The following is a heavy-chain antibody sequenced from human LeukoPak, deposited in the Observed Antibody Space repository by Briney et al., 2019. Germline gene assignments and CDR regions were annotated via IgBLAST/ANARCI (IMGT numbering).Heavy chain of an antibody. Sequence: GGSLRLSCAASGFTFSSYGMHWVRQAPGKGLEWVAVIWYDGSNKYYADSVKGRFTISRDNSKNTLYLQMNSLRAEDTAVYYCARDLGATTSWYSDYWGQGTLVTVSS. CDR2: IWYDGSNK. J-gene: IGHJ4*02. CDR3: ARDLGATTSWYSDY. V-gene: IGHV3-33*01. CDR1: GFTFSSYG. D-gene: IGHD1-26*01.